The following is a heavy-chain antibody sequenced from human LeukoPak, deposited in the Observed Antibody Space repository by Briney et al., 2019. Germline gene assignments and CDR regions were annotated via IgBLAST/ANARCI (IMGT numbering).Heavy chain of an antibody. CDR1: GFCLSRYA. D-gene: IGHD4/OR15-4a*01. Sequence: RGSLRLSCAASGFCLSRYAMTWVRQAPGKGLEWVSLITESGHSTYYTKSVKGPFTISRDNSKNTLYLQMNSLGVEDTALYVCAKGFACAENRCYGLDSWAQGILVIVSS. CDR2: ITESGHST. V-gene: IGHV3-23*01. J-gene: IGHJ4*02. CDR3: AKGFACAENRCYGLDS.